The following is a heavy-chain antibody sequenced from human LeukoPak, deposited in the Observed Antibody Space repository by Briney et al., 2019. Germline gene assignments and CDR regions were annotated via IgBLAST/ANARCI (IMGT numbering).Heavy chain of an antibody. CDR1: GGSFSGYY. Sequence: SKTLSLTCAVYGGSFSGYYWSWIRQPPGKGLEWIGEINHSGSTNYNPSLKSRVTISVDTSKNQFSLQLNSVTPEDTAVYYCARVGTVAAGGYAFDIWGQGTMVTVSS. J-gene: IGHJ3*02. CDR2: INHSGST. CDR3: ARVGTVAAGGYAFDI. D-gene: IGHD3-10*01. V-gene: IGHV4-34*01.